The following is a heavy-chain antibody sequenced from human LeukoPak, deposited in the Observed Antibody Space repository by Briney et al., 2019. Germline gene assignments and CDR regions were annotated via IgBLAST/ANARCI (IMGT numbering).Heavy chain of an antibody. CDR2: INPSGGST. V-gene: IGHV1-46*01. CDR1: GYTFTSYY. D-gene: IGHD2-2*01. J-gene: IGHJ5*02. Sequence: ASVRVSCKASGYTFTSYYMHWVRQAPGQGLEWMGIINPSGGSTSYAQKFQGRVTMTRDTSTSTVYMELSSLRSEDTAVYYCAREGYCSSTSCYGVRWFDPWGQGTLVTVSS. CDR3: AREGYCSSTSCYGVRWFDP.